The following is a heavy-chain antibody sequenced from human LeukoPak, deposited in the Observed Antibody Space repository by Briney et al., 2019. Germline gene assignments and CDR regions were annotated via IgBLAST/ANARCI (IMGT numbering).Heavy chain of an antibody. CDR1: GFTFSSYW. V-gene: IGHV3-74*01. CDR2: INSDGSST. D-gene: IGHD1-26*01. Sequence: PGGSLRLSCAASGFTFSSYWMHWVRHATGKGLVWVSRINSDGSSTIYADSVKGRFTISRDNAKNTLHLQMNSLRAEDTAVYYCARLIEVGATDYWGQGTLVTVSS. J-gene: IGHJ4*02. CDR3: ARLIEVGATDY.